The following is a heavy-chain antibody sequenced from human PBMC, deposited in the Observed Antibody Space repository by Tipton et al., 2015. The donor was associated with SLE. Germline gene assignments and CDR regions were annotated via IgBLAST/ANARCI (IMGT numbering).Heavy chain of an antibody. CDR2: IYRSGTA. J-gene: IGHJ4*02. V-gene: IGHV4-38-2*02. Sequence: TLSLTCSVSSYSIYNGFYWGWIRQSPGKGLEWIGSIYRSGTAYYNPSLTSRVTMSVDTSKNQFSLKLTSVTAADTAVYYCARDPYDSWSDYQATFDYWGQGTLVSVAS. CDR3: ARDPYDSWSDYQATFDY. CDR1: SYSIYNGFY. D-gene: IGHD3-3*01.